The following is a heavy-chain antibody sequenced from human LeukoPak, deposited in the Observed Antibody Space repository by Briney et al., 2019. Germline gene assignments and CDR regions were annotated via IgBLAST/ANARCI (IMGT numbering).Heavy chain of an antibody. CDR2: IYYSGST. Sequence: PSETLSHTCTVSGGSISSYYWSWIRQPPGKGLEWIGYIYYSGSTNYNPSLKSRVTISVDTSKNQFSLKLSSVTAGDTAVYYCARYSLYDYVWGSHRQTFAFDYWGQGTLVTVSS. V-gene: IGHV4-59*01. D-gene: IGHD3-16*02. J-gene: IGHJ4*02. CDR1: GGSISSYY. CDR3: ARYSLYDYVWGSHRQTFAFDY.